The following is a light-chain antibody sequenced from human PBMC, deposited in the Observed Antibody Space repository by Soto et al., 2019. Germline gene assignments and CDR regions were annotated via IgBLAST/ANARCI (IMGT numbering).Light chain of an antibody. V-gene: IGKV3D-15*01. J-gene: IGKJ1*01. CDR1: QTVSSN. CDR3: QQYNNWPRT. Sequence: EIILTQSPDTLSLSPGERATLSCRASQTVSSNYLAWCQQRPGQAPRLLIYGASTRAAGIPDRFSGSGSGTEFTLTISSLQSEDFAVYYCQQYNNWPRTFGQGTKVDIK. CDR2: GAS.